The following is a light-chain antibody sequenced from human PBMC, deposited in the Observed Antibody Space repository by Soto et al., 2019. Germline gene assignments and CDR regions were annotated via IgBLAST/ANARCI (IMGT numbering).Light chain of an antibody. CDR1: QTITRY. Sequence: DIQMTQSPSSLSASLGDRVSITCRASQTITRYLNWYQQKPGKAPRLLIFAASSLQSGVPSRFSGSGSAADFTLTISSLQPEDFATYYCQQHYSIPWTLGPGTKVDIK. J-gene: IGKJ1*01. V-gene: IGKV1-39*01. CDR3: QQHYSIPWT. CDR2: AAS.